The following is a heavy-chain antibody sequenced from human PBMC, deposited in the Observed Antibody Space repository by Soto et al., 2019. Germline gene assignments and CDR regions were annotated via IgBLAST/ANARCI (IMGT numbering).Heavy chain of an antibody. CDR1: GYTFTSYY. J-gene: IGHJ6*02. Sequence: GASVKVSCKASGYTFTSYYMHWVRQAPGQGLEWMGIINPSGGSTSYAQKFQGRVTMTRDTSTSTVYMELSSLRSEDTAVYYCARATSKKLELRHYGMDVWGQGTTVTVSS. CDR3: ARATSKKLELRHYGMDV. D-gene: IGHD1-7*01. CDR2: INPSGGST. V-gene: IGHV1-46*01.